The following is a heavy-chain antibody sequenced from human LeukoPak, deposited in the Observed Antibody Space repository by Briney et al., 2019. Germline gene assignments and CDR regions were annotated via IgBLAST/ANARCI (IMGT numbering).Heavy chain of an antibody. CDR2: ISSSGSTI. CDR1: GFTFSSYE. J-gene: IGHJ4*02. V-gene: IGHV3-48*03. CDR3: ARFYGWRFDY. D-gene: IGHD2-8*02. Sequence: PGGSLRLSCTASGFTFSSYEMNWVRQAPGKGLEWVSYISSSGSTIYYADSVQGRLTISRDNAKNSLYLQMNSLRAEDTAVYYCARFYGWRFDYWGQGTLVTVSS.